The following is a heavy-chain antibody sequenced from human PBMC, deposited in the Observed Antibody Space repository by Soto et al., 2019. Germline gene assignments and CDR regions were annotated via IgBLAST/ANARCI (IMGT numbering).Heavy chain of an antibody. CDR1: GFSLSTSGVG. CDR3: ARRRGYNWNNPAFDY. J-gene: IGHJ4*02. D-gene: IGHD1-20*01. V-gene: IGHV2-5*01. Sequence: QITLKESGPALVKPTQTLTLTCTFSGFSLSTSGVGVGWIRQPPGKAREWLALIYWNDDKKYSPSLNSRLGITKDTFRNQVVLTMTNVDPLDTATYYCARRRGYNWNNPAFDYWGQGALVTVSS. CDR2: IYWNDDK.